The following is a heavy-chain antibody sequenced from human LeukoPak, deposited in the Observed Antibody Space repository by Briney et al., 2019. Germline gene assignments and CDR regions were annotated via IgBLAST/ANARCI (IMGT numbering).Heavy chain of an antibody. CDR2: ISAYNCNH. Sequence: GAVRVSCKASGDTFTRYGISGVRQAPGEGGEGRGWISAYNCNHNYAQNLQGRVTMPTHTSTSTAYMELRRLRSDDTAVYYCARDNIAAAGTFGYGMDVWGQGTTVTVSS. J-gene: IGHJ6*02. D-gene: IGHD6-13*01. V-gene: IGHV1-18*01. CDR3: ARDNIAAAGTFGYGMDV. CDR1: GDTFTRYG.